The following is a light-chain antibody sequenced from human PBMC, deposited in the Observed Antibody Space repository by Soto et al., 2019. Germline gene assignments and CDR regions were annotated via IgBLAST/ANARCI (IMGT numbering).Light chain of an antibody. CDR3: QQRNNWPST. CDR2: DAS. CDR1: QSVSNY. J-gene: IGKJ4*01. Sequence: IVLTQSPATLPLSSTDRATLPRRGSQSVSNYLAWYQQKPGQTPRLLIYDASKRAAGIPARFNGSGSGTDFTLTITSLEPEDFAVYYCQQRNNWPSTFGGGTKV. V-gene: IGKV3-11*01.